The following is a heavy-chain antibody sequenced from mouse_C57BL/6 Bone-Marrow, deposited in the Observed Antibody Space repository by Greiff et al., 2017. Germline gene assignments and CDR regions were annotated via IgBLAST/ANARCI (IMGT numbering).Heavy chain of an antibody. CDR2: IYPSDSET. Sequence: VQLQQPGAELVRPGSSVKLSCKASGYTFTSYWMDWVKQRPGQGLEWIGNIYPSDSETHYNQKFKDKATLTVDKSSSTAYMQLSLLTSEDSAVYYCARSGDDDECYWDVDFGGTGTTVTVSS. J-gene: IGHJ1*03. CDR1: GYTFTSYW. CDR3: ARSGDDDECYWDVDF. V-gene: IGHV1-61*01. D-gene: IGHD2-4*01.